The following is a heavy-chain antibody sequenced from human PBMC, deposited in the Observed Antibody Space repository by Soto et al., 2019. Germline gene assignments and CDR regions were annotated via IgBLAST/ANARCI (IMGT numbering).Heavy chain of an antibody. J-gene: IGHJ3*02. D-gene: IGHD3-3*02. CDR1: GGSISSGGYY. V-gene: IGHV4-31*03. CDR2: IYYSGST. CDR3: ARVKSILAAFDI. Sequence: SETLSLTCTVSGGSISSGGYYWSWIRQHPGKGLEWIGYIYYSGSTYYNPSLKSRVTISVDTSKNQFSLKLSSVTAADTAVYYCARVKSILAAFDIWGQGTMVTVSS.